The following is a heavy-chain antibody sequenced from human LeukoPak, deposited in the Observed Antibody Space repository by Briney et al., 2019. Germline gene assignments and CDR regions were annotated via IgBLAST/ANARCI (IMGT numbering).Heavy chain of an antibody. CDR2: INLNSGGT. D-gene: IGHD5-24*01. J-gene: IGHJ4*02. V-gene: IGHV1-2*02. CDR3: ARGGMGWQRGYFDY. CDR1: GYTFTGYY. Sequence: ASVKVSCKASGYTFTGYYMHWVRQAPGQGLEWMGWINLNSGGTNYAQKFQGRVTMTRDTSISTAYMELSRLRSDDTAVYYCARGGMGWQRGYFDYWGQGTLVTVSS.